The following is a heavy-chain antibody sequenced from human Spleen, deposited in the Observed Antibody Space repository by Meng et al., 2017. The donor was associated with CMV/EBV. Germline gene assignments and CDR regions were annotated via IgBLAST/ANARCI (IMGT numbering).Heavy chain of an antibody. J-gene: IGHJ4*02. V-gene: IGHV3-30*02. D-gene: IGHD3-3*01. Sequence: GESLKISCAASGFTFSNYAMSWVRQAPDKGLEWVAFIRYDGSNEYYADSVKGRFTISRDTSRNTVFLQMDSLRAEDTAVYYCAKGWKWGNGYYASDYWGQGTLVTVSS. CDR1: GFTFSNYA. CDR2: IRYDGSNE. CDR3: AKGWKWGNGYYASDY.